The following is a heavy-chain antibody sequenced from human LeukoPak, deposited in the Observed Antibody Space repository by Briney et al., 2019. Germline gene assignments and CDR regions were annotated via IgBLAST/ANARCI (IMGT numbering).Heavy chain of an antibody. CDR3: ARDLRRFLEWQRTTSDYMDV. CDR1: GDSISSGDYY. D-gene: IGHD3-3*01. Sequence: KTSETLSLTCTVSGDSISSGDYYWSWLRQPPGKGLEWIGCIYHTGSTYYSPSLKSRVTISVDRSKNQFSLNMSSVTAADTAVFYCARDLRRFLEWQRTTSDYMDVWGKGTAVTVSS. CDR2: IYHTGST. J-gene: IGHJ6*03. V-gene: IGHV4-30-2*01.